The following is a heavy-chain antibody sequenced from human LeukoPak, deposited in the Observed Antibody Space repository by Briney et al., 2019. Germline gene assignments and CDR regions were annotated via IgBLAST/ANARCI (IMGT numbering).Heavy chain of an antibody. Sequence: GGSLRLSCAASGFTFSSYGMHWVRQAPGKGLEWVAFIRYDGSNKYYADSVKGRFTISRDNSKNTLYLQMNSLRAEDTAVYYCARQTILDFWSGYYTGAFDIWGQGTMVTVSS. CDR1: GFTFSSYG. D-gene: IGHD3-3*01. CDR2: IRYDGSNK. J-gene: IGHJ3*02. CDR3: ARQTILDFWSGYYTGAFDI. V-gene: IGHV3-30*02.